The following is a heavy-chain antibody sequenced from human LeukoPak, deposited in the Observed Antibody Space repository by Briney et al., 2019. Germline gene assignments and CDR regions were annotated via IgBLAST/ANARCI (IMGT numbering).Heavy chain of an antibody. Sequence: SETLSLTCTVSGYSISNDYWSWTRQPPGTGLEWIGYIYNTGSNDYNPSLKSRVTMSLDTSKNQFSLRLTSVTAADTAIYYCARGLPHYYGSGRIFDYWGQGTLVTVSS. V-gene: IGHV4-59*01. D-gene: IGHD3-10*01. J-gene: IGHJ4*02. CDR1: GYSISNDY. CDR3: ARGLPHYYGSGRIFDY. CDR2: IYNTGSN.